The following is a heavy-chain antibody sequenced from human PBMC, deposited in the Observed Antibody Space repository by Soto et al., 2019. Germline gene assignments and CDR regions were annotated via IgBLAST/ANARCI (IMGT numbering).Heavy chain of an antibody. V-gene: IGHV1-46*01. J-gene: IGHJ6*02. D-gene: IGHD3-22*01. CDR1: GYTFTSYY. CDR2: INPSGGST. CDR3: ARAGDSSGRTYYYYYYGMDV. Sequence: ASVKVSCKASGYTFTSYYMHWVRQAPGQGLEWMGIINPSGGSTSYAQKFQGRVTMTRDTSTSTVYMELSSLRSEDTAVYYCARAGDSSGRTYYYYYYGMDVWGQGTTVTVSS.